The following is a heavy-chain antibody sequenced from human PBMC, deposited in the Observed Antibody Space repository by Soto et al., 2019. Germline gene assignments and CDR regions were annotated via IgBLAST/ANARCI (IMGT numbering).Heavy chain of an antibody. V-gene: IGHV4-4*02. J-gene: IGHJ4*02. CDR3: ATGSLYYYGSGGMWDS. CDR2: MHHSGAT. Sequence: QVRLQESGPGLVKPSGTLSLTCLVSGGSMSSPNWWSWVRHAPGKGLEWIAEMHHSGATNYNPSLKSRVIISIDKSKNQCALTLSSVTAADTAVYYCATGSLYYYGSGGMWDSWGRGALVTVSS. CDR1: GGSMSSPNW. D-gene: IGHD3-10*01.